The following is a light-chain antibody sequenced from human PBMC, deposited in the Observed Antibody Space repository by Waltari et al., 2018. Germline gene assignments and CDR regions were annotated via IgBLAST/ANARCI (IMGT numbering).Light chain of an antibody. Sequence: TVVTQSPVTLSVSPGERATLSCRTSQTIGSNLAWYQQRPGQAPRLLIYHASTRATGIPARFIGSGSETDFTLTISSLQSEDFAVYYCQQYNRWPPGTFGQGTKVEV. V-gene: IGKV3-15*01. CDR2: HAS. CDR3: QQYNRWPPGT. J-gene: IGKJ1*01. CDR1: QTIGSN.